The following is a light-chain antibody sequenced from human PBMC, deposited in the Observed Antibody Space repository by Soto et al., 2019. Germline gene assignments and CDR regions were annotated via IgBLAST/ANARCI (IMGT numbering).Light chain of an antibody. CDR3: SSYTSSSTLVV. CDR1: SSDVGGYNY. Sequence: HSALTQPASVSGSPGQSITISCTGTSSDVGGYNYFSWYQQHPGKAPKLMIYDVSNRPSGVSNRFSGSKSGNTASLSISGVQAEGEADYYCSSYTSSSTLVVFGGGTKLTVL. J-gene: IGLJ2*01. CDR2: DVS. V-gene: IGLV2-14*01.